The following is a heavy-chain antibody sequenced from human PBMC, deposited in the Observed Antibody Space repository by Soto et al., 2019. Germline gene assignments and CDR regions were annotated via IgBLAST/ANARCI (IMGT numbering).Heavy chain of an antibody. CDR3: SREVQPVFRREYDY. Sequence: EVQLVESGGGLVKPGGSLRRSCAVSGFTFISHTLNWVRQAPGKGLEWVSSISGSGSPYYADSVKGRFTISRDNAQNSLYLQMSSLRGEDTAVYYCSREVQPVFRREYDYWGQGTLVTVSS. CDR1: GFTFISHT. J-gene: IGHJ4*02. V-gene: IGHV3-21*04. CDR2: ISGSGSP.